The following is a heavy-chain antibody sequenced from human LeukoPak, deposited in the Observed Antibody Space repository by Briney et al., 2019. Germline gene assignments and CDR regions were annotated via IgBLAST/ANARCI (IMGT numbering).Heavy chain of an antibody. Sequence: PGGSLRLSCAASGFTFSSFSMSWVRQSPGKGLEWVSYITLSSSVIYYADSVRGRFTISRDNAKNSLYLQMNSLRAEDTAVYYWARGLQPDYWGQGTLVTVSS. CDR1: GFTFSSFS. J-gene: IGHJ4*02. V-gene: IGHV3-48*01. CDR2: ITLSSSVI. CDR3: ARGLQPDY. D-gene: IGHD2-15*01.